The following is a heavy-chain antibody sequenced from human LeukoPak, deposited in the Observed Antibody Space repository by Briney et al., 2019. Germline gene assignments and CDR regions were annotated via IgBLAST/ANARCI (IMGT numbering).Heavy chain of an antibody. V-gene: IGHV4-38-2*02. J-gene: IGHJ4*02. Sequence: SETLSLTCIVSGYSISSGYYWGWIRQPPGKGLEWIGSIYHSGSSLYNPSLKSRVTISVDTSKNQFSLKLSSVTAADTAVYYCTRDRGQWLVDYWGQGTLVTVSS. CDR2: IYHSGSS. CDR3: TRDRGQWLVDY. D-gene: IGHD6-19*01. CDR1: GYSISSGYY.